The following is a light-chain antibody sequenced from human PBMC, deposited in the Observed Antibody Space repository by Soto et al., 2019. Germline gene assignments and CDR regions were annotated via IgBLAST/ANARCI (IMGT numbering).Light chain of an antibody. V-gene: IGKV3-15*01. CDR3: QRYNNWPLT. CDR2: GAS. CDR1: QSVSSN. Sequence: EIVMTQSPATLSVSPGDGATLSCRASQSVSSNLAWYQQKPGQAPRLLIYGASTRPTGIPARFSGSRSGTEFTLTINSLQSEDFAVYYCQRYNNWPLTFGGGTKVDIK. J-gene: IGKJ4*01.